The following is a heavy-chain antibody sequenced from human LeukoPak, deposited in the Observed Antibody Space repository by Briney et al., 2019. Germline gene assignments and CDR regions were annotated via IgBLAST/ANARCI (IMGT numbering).Heavy chain of an antibody. J-gene: IGHJ5*02. Sequence: SETLSLTCPVSGGSISSYYWSWLRQPPGKGLEWIGYIYYSGTTNYNPSLKSRVTISVDTSKNQFSLKLSSVTAADTAVYYCARVDSSSWYQGIKFDPWGQGTLVTVSS. V-gene: IGHV4-59*01. CDR3: ARVDSSSWYQGIKFDP. D-gene: IGHD6-13*01. CDR1: GGSISSYY. CDR2: IYYSGTT.